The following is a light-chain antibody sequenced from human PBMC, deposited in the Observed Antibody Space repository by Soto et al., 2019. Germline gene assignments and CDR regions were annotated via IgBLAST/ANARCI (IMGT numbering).Light chain of an antibody. Sequence: DIQMTQSPSSVSASVGDRVSITCRASQDISSWLAWYQQKPGKAPKLLIYPASSLQSGVPSRFSGSGSGIDFTLTISSLQPEDFATYYCQQAYSFPPTFGQGTKVEIK. CDR3: QQAYSFPPT. CDR2: PAS. J-gene: IGKJ1*01. V-gene: IGKV1-12*01. CDR1: QDISSW.